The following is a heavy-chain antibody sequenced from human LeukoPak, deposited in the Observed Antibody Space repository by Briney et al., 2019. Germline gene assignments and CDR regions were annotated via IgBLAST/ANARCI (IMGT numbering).Heavy chain of an antibody. V-gene: IGHV4-59*01. Sequence: SETLSLTCTVSGGSISDYYWTWIRQSPGKGLEWIGYIYYTGSTNYNPSLMSRVTISVDTSKNQFSLKLSSVTASDTAVYYCARDSFFGYWGQGTLVTVSS. CDR3: ARDSFFGY. CDR2: IYYTGST. J-gene: IGHJ4*02. CDR1: GGSISDYY.